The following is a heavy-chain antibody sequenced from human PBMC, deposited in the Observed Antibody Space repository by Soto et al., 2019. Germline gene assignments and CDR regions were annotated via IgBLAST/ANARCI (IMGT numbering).Heavy chain of an antibody. J-gene: IGHJ5*02. V-gene: IGHV4-4*07. Sequence: PSGTLSRTCAVSGGCIRSYNRSFLRQPAGKGLEWIGRIQHTGNTNYNPSLKSRVTMSADTSKNQISLKMTSVTAADTAVYFCAKDVSSRRWFDPWGQGVRVTVPQ. CDR3: AKDVSSRRWFDP. CDR1: GGCIRSYN. D-gene: IGHD3-16*01. CDR2: IQHTGNT.